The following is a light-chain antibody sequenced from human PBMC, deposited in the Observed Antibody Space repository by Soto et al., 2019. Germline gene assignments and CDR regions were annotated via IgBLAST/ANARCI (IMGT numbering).Light chain of an antibody. J-gene: IGLJ1*01. CDR1: SSDVGGYNY. Sequence: QSALTQPASVSGSPGQSITISCTGTSSDVGGYNYVSWYQQHPGKAPKLMIYEVSNRPSGVSNRFSGSKSGNTASLTISGLQAEDGADYYCSSYTSSSTNVFGTGTQLTVL. CDR3: SSYTSSSTNV. V-gene: IGLV2-14*01. CDR2: EVS.